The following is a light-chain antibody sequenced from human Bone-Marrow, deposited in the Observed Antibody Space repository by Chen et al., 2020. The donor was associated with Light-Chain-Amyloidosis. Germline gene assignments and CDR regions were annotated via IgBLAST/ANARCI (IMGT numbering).Light chain of an antibody. V-gene: IGLV4-69*01. CDR3: QTWGTGIQV. CDR2: LNSDCSH. CDR1: SGHSNYA. Sequence: QLVVTQSPSASASLGASVKLTCPLSSGHSNYAVAWQQQQPEKGPRYLMKLNSDCSHNKGDGIPDRFSGSSSGAERYLTISSLQSEDEADYFCQTWGTGIQVFGGGTKLTVL. J-gene: IGLJ3*02.